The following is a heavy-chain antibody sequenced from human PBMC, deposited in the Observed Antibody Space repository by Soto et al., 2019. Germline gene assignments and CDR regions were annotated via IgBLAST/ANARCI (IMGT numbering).Heavy chain of an antibody. V-gene: IGHV3-48*02. D-gene: IGHD1-7*01. CDR2: IGSSSGSI. J-gene: IGHJ4*02. CDR3: ARDPLPGTSHFDY. CDR1: GFTFSSYS. Sequence: GGSLRLSCAASGFTFSSYSMNWVRQAPGKGLEWISYIGSSSGSIYYADSVKGRFTISRDNAKNSVYLQMNSLRDEDTAVYYCARDPLPGTSHFDYWGQGTVVTV.